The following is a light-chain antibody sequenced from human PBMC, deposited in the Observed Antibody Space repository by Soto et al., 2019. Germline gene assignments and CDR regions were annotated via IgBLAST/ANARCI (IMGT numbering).Light chain of an antibody. CDR3: QQNNNWPLS. V-gene: IGKV3-15*01. Sequence: EIVMTQSPGTLSGSPGERATLSCRASQSVSNNLAWYQQKPGQAPRLLIYGASTRATGIPARFSGSGSGTEFTLTISSLQSEDFAVYYCQQNNNWPLSFGGGTKVDIK. CDR1: QSVSNN. CDR2: GAS. J-gene: IGKJ4*01.